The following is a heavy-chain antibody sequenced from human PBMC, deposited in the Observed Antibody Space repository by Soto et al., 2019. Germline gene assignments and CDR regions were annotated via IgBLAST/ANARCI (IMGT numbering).Heavy chain of an antibody. CDR1: GGTFSSYA. CDR3: XXXXXXXXXAPTGGMDV. Sequence: QVQLVQSGAEVKKPGSSVKVSCKASGGTFSSYAISWVRQAPGQGLEWMGGIIPIFGTANYAQKLQGRVTITADESTSTAYXXXXXXXXXXXXXXXXXXXXXXXXXAPTGGMDVWGQGTTVTVSS. J-gene: IGHJ6*02. CDR2: IIPIFGTA. D-gene: IGHD7-27*01. V-gene: IGHV1-69*01.